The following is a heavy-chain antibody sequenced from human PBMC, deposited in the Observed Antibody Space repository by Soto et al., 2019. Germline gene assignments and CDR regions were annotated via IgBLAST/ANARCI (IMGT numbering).Heavy chain of an antibody. Sequence: PSESLSLTCTVSGGSISSYYWSWIRQPAGKGLEWIGRIYTSGSTNYNPSLKSRVTMSVDTSKNQFSLKLSSVTAADTAVYYCARELGIAAAGTVWFDPWGQGTLVTVSS. V-gene: IGHV4-4*07. CDR1: GGSISSYY. D-gene: IGHD6-13*01. CDR2: IYTSGST. J-gene: IGHJ5*02. CDR3: ARELGIAAAGTVWFDP.